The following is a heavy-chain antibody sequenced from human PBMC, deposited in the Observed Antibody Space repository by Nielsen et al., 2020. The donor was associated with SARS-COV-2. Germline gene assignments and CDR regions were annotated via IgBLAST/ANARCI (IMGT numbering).Heavy chain of an antibody. CDR2: IYFTGRT. CDR3: AREASGYDHYKYGMDV. J-gene: IGHJ6*02. Sequence: LSLTCTVSGASISSGGYFWSWIRQHPGKGLEWIGYIYFTGRTSYNPSLKSRVAMSVGTSKNQFSLDLKSVTAADTAVYYCAREASGYDHYKYGMDVWGLGATVTVSS. CDR1: GASISSGGYF. D-gene: IGHD5-12*01. V-gene: IGHV4-31*03.